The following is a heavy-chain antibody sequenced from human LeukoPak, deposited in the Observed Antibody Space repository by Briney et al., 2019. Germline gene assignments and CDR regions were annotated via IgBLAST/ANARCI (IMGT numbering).Heavy chain of an antibody. CDR2: IKQDGSEK. CDR3: ASGSLWSPNWFDP. V-gene: IGHV3-7*01. D-gene: IGHD3-10*01. J-gene: IGHJ5*02. Sequence: GGSLRLSCASSGFTFSSSWMSWVRQAPGKGLEGVAHIKQDGSEKYYVDSVKGRFTISRDIAKNSLYLQMNSLRAEDTAIYYCASGSLWSPNWFDPWGQGTLVTVSS. CDR1: GFTFSSSW.